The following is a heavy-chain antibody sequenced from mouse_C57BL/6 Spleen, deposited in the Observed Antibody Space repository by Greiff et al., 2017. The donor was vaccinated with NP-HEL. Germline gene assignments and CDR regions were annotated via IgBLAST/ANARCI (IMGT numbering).Heavy chain of an antibody. CDR3: TTDGPWFAY. V-gene: IGHV14-4*01. Sequence: EVKLQESGAELVRPGASVKLSCTASGFNIKDDYMHWVKQRPEQGLEWIGWIDPENGDTEYASKFQGKATITADTSSNTAYLQLSSLTSEDTAVYYCTTDGPWFAYGGQGTLVTVSA. CDR2: IDPENGDT. D-gene: IGHD1-1*01. CDR1: GFNIKDDY. J-gene: IGHJ3*01.